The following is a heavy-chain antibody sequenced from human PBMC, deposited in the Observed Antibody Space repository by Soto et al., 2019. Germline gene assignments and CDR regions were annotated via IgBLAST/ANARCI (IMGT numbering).Heavy chain of an antibody. CDR1: GGSISSSSYY. D-gene: IGHD7-27*01. V-gene: IGHV4-39*01. Sequence: SETLSLTCTVSGGSISSSSYYWGWIRQPPGKGLEWIGSIYYSGSTYYNPSLKSRVTISVDTSKNQFSLKRISVTAADTAVYYCASELGIMDLYYFDYWGQGTLVTVSS. J-gene: IGHJ4*02. CDR3: ASELGIMDLYYFDY. CDR2: IYYSGST.